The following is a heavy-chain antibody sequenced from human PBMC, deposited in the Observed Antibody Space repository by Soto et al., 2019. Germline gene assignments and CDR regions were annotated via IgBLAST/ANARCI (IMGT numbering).Heavy chain of an antibody. V-gene: IGHV3-23*01. CDR1: GFTFSSYA. Sequence: GGSLRLSCAASGFTFSSYAMSWVRQAPGKGLEWVSAISGSGGSTYYADSVKGRFTISRDNSKNTLYLQMNSLRAEDTAVYYCAKDAVTTPHPYYYYYMDVWGKGTTVTVSS. CDR3: AKDAVTTPHPYYYYYMDV. D-gene: IGHD4-17*01. J-gene: IGHJ6*03. CDR2: ISGSGGST.